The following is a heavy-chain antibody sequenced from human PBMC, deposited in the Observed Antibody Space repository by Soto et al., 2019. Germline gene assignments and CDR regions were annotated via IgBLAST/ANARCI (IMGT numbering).Heavy chain of an antibody. D-gene: IGHD2-21*01. V-gene: IGHV1-8*01. J-gene: IGHJ4*02. CDR2: MNPNSGNT. Sequence: ASVKVSCKASGYTFTSYDINWVRQATGQGLEWMGWMNPNSGNTGYAQKFQGRVTMTRDTSITTGYMELNRLRSDDTAVYYCARPTLNVIGRNSDLEYWGQGIPVTVSS. CDR3: ARPTLNVIGRNSDLEY. CDR1: GYTFTSYD.